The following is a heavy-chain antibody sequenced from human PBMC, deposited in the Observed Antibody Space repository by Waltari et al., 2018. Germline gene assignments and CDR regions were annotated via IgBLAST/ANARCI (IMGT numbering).Heavy chain of an antibody. CDR2: GSPNTGVT. J-gene: IGHJ5*02. CDR1: GDTFTGQF. V-gene: IGHV1-2*02. CDR3: ASPFCPNGVCYSNWFGP. D-gene: IGHD2-8*01. Sequence: QVHLVQSGAEVKKPGASVKVSCKTSGDTFTGQFLHWVRQAPGQGLEWMGYGSPNTGVTKYAQKFPNRITITRDTSSNTAYMELRSLRSDDTAVFYCASPFCPNGVCYSNWFGPWGQGTLVTVSS.